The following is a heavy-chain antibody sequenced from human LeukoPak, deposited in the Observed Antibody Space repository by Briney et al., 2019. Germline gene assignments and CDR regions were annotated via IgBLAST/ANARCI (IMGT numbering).Heavy chain of an antibody. CDR3: ARDRRVVGATVAFDI. Sequence: SVKVSCKASGYTFTSYGISWVRQAPGQGLEWMGGIIPIFGTANYAQKFQGRVTITTDESTSTAYMELSSLRSEDTAVYYCARDRRVVGATVAFDIWGQGTMVTVSS. D-gene: IGHD1-26*01. CDR2: IIPIFGTA. J-gene: IGHJ3*02. V-gene: IGHV1-69*05. CDR1: GYTFTSYG.